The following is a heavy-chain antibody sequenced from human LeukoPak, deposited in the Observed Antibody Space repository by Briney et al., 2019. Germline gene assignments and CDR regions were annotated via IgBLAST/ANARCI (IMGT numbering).Heavy chain of an antibody. Sequence: PSETLSLTCAVYGGSFSGYYWSWIRQPPGKGLEWIGEINHSGSTNYNPSLKSRVTISVDTSKNQFSLKLSSVTAADTAVYYCARGPDGSGNADHWGQGTLVTVSS. D-gene: IGHD3-10*01. J-gene: IGHJ4*02. CDR3: ARGPDGSGNADH. CDR1: GGSFSGYY. V-gene: IGHV4-34*01. CDR2: INHSGST.